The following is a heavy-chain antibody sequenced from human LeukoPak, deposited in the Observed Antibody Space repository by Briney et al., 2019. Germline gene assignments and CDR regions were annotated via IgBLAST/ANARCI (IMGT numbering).Heavy chain of an antibody. CDR1: GFTFSSYA. CDR2: ISYDGSNK. D-gene: IGHD4-17*01. V-gene: IGHV3-30*04. Sequence: GGSLRLSCAASGFTFSSYAMHWVRQAPGKGLEWVAVISYDGSNKYYADSVKGRFTISRDNPKNTLYLQMNSLRAEDTAVYYCARDPNGDYAGSWGQGTLVTVSS. J-gene: IGHJ4*02. CDR3: ARDPNGDYAGS.